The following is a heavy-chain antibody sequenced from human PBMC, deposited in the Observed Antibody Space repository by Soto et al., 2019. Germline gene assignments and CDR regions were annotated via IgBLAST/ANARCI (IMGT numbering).Heavy chain of an antibody. Sequence: GGSLRLSCAASGFTFSSYGMHWVRQAPGKGLEWVAVISYDGSNKYYADSVKGRFTISRDNSKNTLYLQMNSLRAEDTAVYYCAKEAATDYYYYGMDVWGQGTTVTVSS. CDR2: ISYDGSNK. D-gene: IGHD2-15*01. CDR1: GFTFSSYG. J-gene: IGHJ6*02. V-gene: IGHV3-30*18. CDR3: AKEAATDYYYYGMDV.